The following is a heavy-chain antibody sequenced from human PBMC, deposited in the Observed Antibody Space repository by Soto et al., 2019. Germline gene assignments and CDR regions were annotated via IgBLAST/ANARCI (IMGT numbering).Heavy chain of an antibody. D-gene: IGHD3-22*01. CDR3: TPDYYSTIIIVRFDY. V-gene: IGHV3-73*01. CDR1: GFTFSGSA. Sequence: GGSLRLSCAASGFTFSGSAMHWVRQASGKGLEWVGRIRSKTNSYATAYAESVKGRFTISRDDSKNTVYLQMNSLKIEDTVVYYCTPDYYSTIIIVRFDYWGHGTLVTVSS. J-gene: IGHJ4*01. CDR2: IRSKTNSYAT.